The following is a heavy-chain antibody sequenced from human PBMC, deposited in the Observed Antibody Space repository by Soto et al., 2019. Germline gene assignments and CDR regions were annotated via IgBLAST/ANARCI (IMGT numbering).Heavy chain of an antibody. Sequence: ASVKVSCKASGYTFTGYYMHWVRQAPGQGLEWMGWINPNSGGTNYAQKFQGWVTMTRDTSISTAYMELSRLRSDDTAVYYCGRGRWGCGSGYWVYYSYYYLDFWGKGTTVTVSS. D-gene: IGHD2-8*02. V-gene: IGHV1-2*04. CDR1: GYTFTGYY. CDR2: INPNSGGT. J-gene: IGHJ6*03. CDR3: GRGRWGCGSGYWVYYSYYYLDF.